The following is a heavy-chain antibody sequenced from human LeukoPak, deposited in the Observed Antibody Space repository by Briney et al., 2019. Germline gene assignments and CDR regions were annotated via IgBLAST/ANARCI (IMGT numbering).Heavy chain of an antibody. V-gene: IGHV4-59*08. J-gene: IGHJ4*02. CDR1: GGSINC. CDR3: ARQTDYYDSSALRYFDY. CDR2: ICYSGDT. Sequence: PSETLSLTCSVSGGSINCWSWIRQPPGKGLEWIGYICYSGDTNYNPSLRSRVTISIDTSKNQFSLKLSSVTAADTAVYYCARQTDYYDSSALRYFDYWGQGTLVTVSS. D-gene: IGHD3-22*01.